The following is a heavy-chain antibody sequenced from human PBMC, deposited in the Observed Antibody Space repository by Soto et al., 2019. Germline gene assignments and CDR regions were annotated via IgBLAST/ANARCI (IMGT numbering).Heavy chain of an antibody. CDR3: ARGLGYCSGGSCFNWFDP. CDR2: INHSGST. CDR1: GGSFSGYY. V-gene: IGHV4-34*01. J-gene: IGHJ5*02. Sequence: NPSETLSLTCAVYGGSFSGYYWSWIRQPPGKGLEWIGEINHSGSTNYNPSLKSRVTISVDTSKNQFSLKLSSVTAADTAVYYCARGLGYCSGGSCFNWFDPWGQGTLVTVSS. D-gene: IGHD2-15*01.